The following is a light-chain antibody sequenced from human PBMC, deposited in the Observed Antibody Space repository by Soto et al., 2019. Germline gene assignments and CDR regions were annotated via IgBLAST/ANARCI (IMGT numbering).Light chain of an antibody. CDR3: QQLNSYPRT. CDR2: AAS. J-gene: IGKJ4*01. CDR1: QGIGSY. Sequence: LTQHPSSLSTAVGDRVTITCRASQGIGSYLAWYQQKPGQAPRLLIYAASTMQSGVPSRFSASGSGTEFTLTISSLQSEDFAIYYCQQLNSYPRTFGGGTKVDIK. V-gene: IGKV1-9*01.